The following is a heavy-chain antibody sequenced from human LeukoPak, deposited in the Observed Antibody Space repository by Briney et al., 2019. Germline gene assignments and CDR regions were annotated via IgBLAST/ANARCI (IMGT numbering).Heavy chain of an antibody. J-gene: IGHJ6*03. Sequence: EASVKVSCKASGYTFTGYYMHWVRQAPGQGLEWMGWINPNSGGTNYAQKFQGRVTMTRDTSISTAYMELSRLRSDDTAVYYCARGNAPNLRFGELSTTERYYYYMDVWGKGTTVTVSS. CDR1: GYTFTGYY. CDR3: ARGNAPNLRFGELSTTERYYYYMDV. CDR2: INPNSGGT. D-gene: IGHD3-10*01. V-gene: IGHV1-2*02.